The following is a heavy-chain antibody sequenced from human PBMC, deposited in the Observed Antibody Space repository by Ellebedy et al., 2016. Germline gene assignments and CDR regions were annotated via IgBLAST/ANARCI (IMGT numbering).Heavy chain of an antibody. V-gene: IGHV4-34*01. Sequence: ESLKISXAVYGGSFSGYYWIWIRQPPGKGFEWIGEINHSGSSNHNPSLKGRLTMSVDMSQNQFSLRLRSVTAADTAVYYCARVKPNYIRNWHALDYWGQGIRVTVSS. CDR1: GGSFSGYY. J-gene: IGHJ4*02. CDR2: INHSGSS. D-gene: IGHD1-7*01. CDR3: ARVKPNYIRNWHALDY.